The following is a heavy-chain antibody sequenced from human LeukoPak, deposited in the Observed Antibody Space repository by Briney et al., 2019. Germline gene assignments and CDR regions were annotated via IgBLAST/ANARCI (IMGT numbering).Heavy chain of an antibody. CDR2: INPSGGRT. J-gene: IGHJ4*02. V-gene: IGHV1-46*01. Sequence: ASVKVSCKASGYTFTNYYIHWVRQAPGQGLEWVGMINPSGGRTSYAQRFQGRVTVTTDTSTSTVYMQLSSLASEDTAVYYCARGRYSYGYDPFDYWGQGTLVTVSS. D-gene: IGHD5-18*01. CDR1: GYTFTNYY. CDR3: ARGRYSYGYDPFDY.